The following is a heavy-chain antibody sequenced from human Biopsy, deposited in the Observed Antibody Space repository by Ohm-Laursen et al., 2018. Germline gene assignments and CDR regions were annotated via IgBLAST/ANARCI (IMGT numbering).Heavy chain of an antibody. Sequence: SVKVSCKASGYTFTGYYIHWVRQAPGQGLEYVGWINPNTGGTSYAQNFRGRVTLTRDTSITAAYMQLSRLTFDDTAVYYCARASMIRGVMDVDYWGQGTLVIVSS. J-gene: IGHJ4*02. CDR3: ARASMIRGVMDVDY. CDR2: INPNTGGT. D-gene: IGHD3-10*01. V-gene: IGHV1-2*02. CDR1: GYTFTGYY.